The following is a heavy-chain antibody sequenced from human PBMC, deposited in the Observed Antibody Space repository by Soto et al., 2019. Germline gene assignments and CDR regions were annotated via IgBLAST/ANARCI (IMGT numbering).Heavy chain of an antibody. Sequence: QVQLVQSGAEVKKPGASVKVSCKASGYTFTSYAMHWVRQAPGQGLEWMGWINAGNGNTKYSQKFQGRVTITRDTSESTAYMELSSLRSEDAAVYYCAAPSGVTSESYYYYGMDVWGQGTTVTVSS. CDR3: AAPSGVTSESYYYYGMDV. V-gene: IGHV1-3*01. J-gene: IGHJ6*02. D-gene: IGHD1-26*01. CDR1: GYTFTSYA. CDR2: INAGNGNT.